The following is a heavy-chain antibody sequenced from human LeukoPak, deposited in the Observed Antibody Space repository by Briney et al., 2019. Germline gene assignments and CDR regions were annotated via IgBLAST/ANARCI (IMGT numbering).Heavy chain of an antibody. CDR1: GGSISSYY. CDR3: ARGSYSVDY. J-gene: IGHJ4*02. D-gene: IGHD1-26*01. V-gene: IGHV4-59*01. Sequence: PSETLSLTCTVSGGSISSYYWSWIRQPPGKGLEWIGYIYFIGSTNYGPSLKRRVTISVDSSKNQFSLKLSSVTAADTAVYYCARGSYSVDYWGQGTLVTVSS. CDR2: IYFIGST.